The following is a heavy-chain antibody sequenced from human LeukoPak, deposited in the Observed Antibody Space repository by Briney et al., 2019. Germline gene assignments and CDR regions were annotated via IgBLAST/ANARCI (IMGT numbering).Heavy chain of an antibody. D-gene: IGHD1-1*01. J-gene: IGHJ3*02. Sequence: GGSLRLSCAASGFTFSSYWMHWVRQAPGKGLVWVSRINSDGSSTSYADSVKGRFTISRDNAKNTLYLQMNSPRAEDTAVYYCAREAERLFDAFDIWGQGTMVTVSS. V-gene: IGHV3-74*01. CDR3: AREAERLFDAFDI. CDR2: INSDGSST. CDR1: GFTFSSYW.